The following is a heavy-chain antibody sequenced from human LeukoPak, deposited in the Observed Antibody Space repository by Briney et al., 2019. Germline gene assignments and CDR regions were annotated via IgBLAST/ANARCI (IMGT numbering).Heavy chain of an antibody. V-gene: IGHV1-2*02. D-gene: IGHD3-16*02. Sequence: GASVKVSCKASGYSFTDKYMHWVRQAPGQGLEWMGWINPNSGGTNYAQKFQGRVTMTRDTSISTAYMELSRLRSDDTAVYYCASANDYVWGSYRRWGQGTLVTVSS. CDR2: INPNSGGT. CDR3: ASANDYVWGSYRR. J-gene: IGHJ4*02. CDR1: GYSFTDKY.